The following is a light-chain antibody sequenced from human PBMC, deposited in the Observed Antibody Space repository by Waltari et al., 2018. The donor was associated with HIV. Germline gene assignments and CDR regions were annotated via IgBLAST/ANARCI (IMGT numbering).Light chain of an antibody. V-gene: IGKV4-1*01. CDR1: QSVLYSSNNKNY. CDR3: HQYYSNPRT. CDR2: WAS. J-gene: IGKJ2*01. Sequence: DIVMTQSPDSLAVSLGERATINCKSSQSVLYSSNNKNYLAWYQQKPGQPPKLLIYWASTRQTGVPDRFSGNGSGTDFTLTSDSLQAEDVAVYFCHQYYSNPRTFGQGTKLEIK.